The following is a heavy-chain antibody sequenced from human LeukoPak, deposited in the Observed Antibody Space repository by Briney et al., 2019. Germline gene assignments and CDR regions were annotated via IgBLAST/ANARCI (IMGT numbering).Heavy chain of an antibody. V-gene: IGHV3-23*01. CDR3: AKDPLGYGGHYFDN. CDR2: ISGRTDGP. D-gene: IGHD4-23*01. J-gene: IGHJ4*02. Sequence: GWSLRLSCAASGFSFSSYSMNRVRQAPGKGLEWVSTISGRTDGPYYADSVKGRFTTSRDNSKNTMYLQINNVRAEDTAVYYCAKDPLGYGGHYFDNWGQGTRVTVSS. CDR1: GFSFSSYS.